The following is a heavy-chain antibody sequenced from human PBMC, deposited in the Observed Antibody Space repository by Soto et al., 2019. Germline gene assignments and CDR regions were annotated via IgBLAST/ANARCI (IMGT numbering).Heavy chain of an antibody. V-gene: IGHV3-13*01. CDR1: GFTFSSYD. CDR3: ARRGLGYYMDV. J-gene: IGHJ6*03. Sequence: GGSLRLSFAASGFTFSSYDMHWVRQATGKGLEWVSAIGTAGDTYYPGSVKGRFTISRENAKNSLYLQMNSLRAGDTAVYYCARRGLGYYMDVWGKGTTVTVSS. D-gene: IGHD7-27*01. CDR2: IGTAGDT.